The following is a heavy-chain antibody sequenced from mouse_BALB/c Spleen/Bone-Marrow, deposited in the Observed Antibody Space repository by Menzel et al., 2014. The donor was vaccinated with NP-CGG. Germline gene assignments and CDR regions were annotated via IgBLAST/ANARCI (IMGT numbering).Heavy chain of an antibody. D-gene: IGHD2-1*01. J-gene: IGHJ4*01. V-gene: IGHV1-69*02. Sequence: VQLQQSGAELVRPGASVKLSCKASGYTFTSYWINWVKQRPGQGLEWIGNIYPSDSYTNYNQKFKDKATLTVDKSSSTAYMQLSSPTSEGSAVYYCTLLSPMDYWGQGTSVTVSS. CDR3: TLLSPMDY. CDR2: IYPSDSYT. CDR1: GYTFTSYW.